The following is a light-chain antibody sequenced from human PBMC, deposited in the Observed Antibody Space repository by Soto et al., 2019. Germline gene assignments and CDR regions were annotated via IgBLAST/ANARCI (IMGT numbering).Light chain of an antibody. CDR2: GAS. V-gene: IGKV3-20*01. CDR1: QSVSSSY. J-gene: IGKJ1*01. CDR3: QQYGNSPPWT. Sequence: EIVLTQSPGTLSSSPGERVTLSCRASQSVSSSYVAWYQQKPGQAPRLLIYGASSRVTGTPDRFRGSGSGTDFTLTIARVEPEDFAVYYCQQYGNSPPWTFGQGTKVEIK.